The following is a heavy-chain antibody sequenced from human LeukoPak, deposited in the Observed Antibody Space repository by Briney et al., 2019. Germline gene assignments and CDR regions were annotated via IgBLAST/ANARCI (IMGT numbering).Heavy chain of an antibody. CDR1: GGSFSGYY. CDR2: INHSGST. V-gene: IGHV4-34*01. D-gene: IGHD3-22*01. Sequence: KPSETLSLTCAVYGGSFSGYYWSWIRQPPGKGLEWIGEINHSGSTNYNPSLKSRVTISVDTSKNQFSLKLSSVTAADTAVNYCARCSPYHYDSSGYYYVFYFDYWGQGTLVTVSS. J-gene: IGHJ4*02. CDR3: ARCSPYHYDSSGYYYVFYFDY.